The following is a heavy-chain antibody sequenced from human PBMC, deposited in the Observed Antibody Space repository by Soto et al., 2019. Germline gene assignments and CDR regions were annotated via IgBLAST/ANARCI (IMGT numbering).Heavy chain of an antibody. D-gene: IGHD6-6*01. V-gene: IGHV1-18*01. J-gene: IGHJ4*02. CDR1: GYIFTTYG. CDR2: ISAHNGNT. Sequence: QVHLVQSGAAVKKPGASVKVSCKGSGYIFTTYGITWVRQAPGQGLEWMGWISAHNGNTNYAQKLQGRVTVTRDTSTSTAYMELRNLRSDDPAVYYCARGRDGDYWGQGALVTVSS. CDR3: ARGRDGDY.